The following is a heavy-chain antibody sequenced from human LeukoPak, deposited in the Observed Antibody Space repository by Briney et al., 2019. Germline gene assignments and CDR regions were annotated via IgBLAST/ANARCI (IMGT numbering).Heavy chain of an antibody. CDR2: IYYSGST. CDR3: ARHGAPMVRGVRWIDY. CDR1: AGSISSYY. J-gene: IGHJ4*02. Sequence: NPSETLSLTCTVCAGSISSYYWSWIRQPAGKGLEWIGYIYYSGSTNYNPSLKSRVTISVDTSKNQFSLKLSSVTAADTAVYYCARHGAPMVRGVRWIDYWGQGTLVTVSS. D-gene: IGHD3-10*01. V-gene: IGHV4-59*08.